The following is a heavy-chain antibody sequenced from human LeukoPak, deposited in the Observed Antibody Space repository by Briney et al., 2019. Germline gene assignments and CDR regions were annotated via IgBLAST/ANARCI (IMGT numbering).Heavy chain of an antibody. CDR2: ICGSGGST. J-gene: IGHJ4*02. V-gene: IGHV3-23*01. CDR3: AKEPLSRGWHGRTYYFDY. CDR1: VFTFCGYA. Sequence: PGGSLRLSRAASVFTFCGYAMSSGCPGPEEGRGSVSAICGSGGSTYYADPVKGGSTISRDNSQNTLYLRMNRLRAVNTLLDYGAKEPLSRGWHGRTYYFDYWGQGTLVTVSS. D-gene: IGHD6-19*01.